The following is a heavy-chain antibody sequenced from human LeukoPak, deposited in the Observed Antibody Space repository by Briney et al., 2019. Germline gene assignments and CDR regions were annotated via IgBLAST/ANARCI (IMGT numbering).Heavy chain of an antibody. D-gene: IGHD6-19*01. CDR1: GVSIRGDTYY. Sequence: PSETLSLTCTVSGVSIRGDTYYWGWIRQPPGKGLVWIGNYHIANTYSNPSPKSRVTISVDTSKNQFSLRLNSVTAADTAVYYCARLWDSTGLYFYYYMDVWGEGTTVTVSS. CDR3: ARLWDSTGLYFYYYMDV. CDR2: YHIANT. V-gene: IGHV4-39*01. J-gene: IGHJ6*03.